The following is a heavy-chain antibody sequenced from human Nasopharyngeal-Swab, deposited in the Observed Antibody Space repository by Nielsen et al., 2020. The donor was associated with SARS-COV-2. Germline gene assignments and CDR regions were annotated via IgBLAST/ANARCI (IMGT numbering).Heavy chain of an antibody. D-gene: IGHD6-19*01. CDR3: AKGSSGWSYYYYGMDV. CDR1: GFTFNSYA. J-gene: IGHJ6*02. CDR2: ISGSGGST. Sequence: GEALKISWAASGFTFNSYALSWVRQAPGKGLEWVSAISGSGGSTYYADSVKGRFTISRDNSKNTLYLQMNSLRAEDTAVYYCAKGSSGWSYYYYGMDVWGQGTTVTVSS. V-gene: IGHV3-23*01.